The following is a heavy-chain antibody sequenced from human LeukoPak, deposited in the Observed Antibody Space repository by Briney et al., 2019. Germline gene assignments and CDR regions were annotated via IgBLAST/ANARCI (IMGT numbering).Heavy chain of an antibody. J-gene: IGHJ3*02. CDR1: GFTFSNAW. CDR2: IKSKTGGGTT. D-gene: IGHD1-26*01. Sequence: GSLRLSCAASGFTFSNAWMSWVRQAPGKGLEWVGRIKSKTGGGTTDYAAHVNGRFTISRDDSKNPLYLQMNSLKTEDTAVYYCTTSVGRVFDIWGQGTMVTVSS. CDR3: TTSVGRVFDI. V-gene: IGHV3-15*01.